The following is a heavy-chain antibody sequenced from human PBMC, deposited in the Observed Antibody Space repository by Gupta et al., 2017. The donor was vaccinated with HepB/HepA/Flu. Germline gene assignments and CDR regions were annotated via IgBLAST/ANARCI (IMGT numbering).Heavy chain of an antibody. CDR2: ISYDGSNK. CDR1: GFTFSSYA. V-gene: IGHV3-30-3*01. CDR3: ARDHRYYYGSGSYPWGFAFDI. Sequence: QVQLVESGGGVVQPGRSLRLSCAASGFTFSSYAMHWVRQAPGKGLEWVAVISYDGSNKYYADSVKGRFTISRDNSKNTLYLQMNSLRAEDTAVYYCARDHRYYYGSGSYPWGFAFDIWGQGTMVTVSS. D-gene: IGHD3-10*01. J-gene: IGHJ3*02.